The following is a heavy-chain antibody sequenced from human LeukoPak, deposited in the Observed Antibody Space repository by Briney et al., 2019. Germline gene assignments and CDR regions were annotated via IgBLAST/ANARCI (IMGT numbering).Heavy chain of an antibody. V-gene: IGHV7-4-1*02. CDR2: INTNTGKP. J-gene: IGHJ5*02. CDR1: GNILTRYT. CDR3: TSVIVGATAPWFDP. D-gene: IGHD1-26*01. Sequence: ASVKVSCKASGNILTRYTINWVRQAPGQGLEWMGWINTNTGKPVYAQGLTGRFVFSWDTSVSTAYLQISSLKTEGTGIYFCTSVIVGATAPWFDPWGQGTPVTVSS.